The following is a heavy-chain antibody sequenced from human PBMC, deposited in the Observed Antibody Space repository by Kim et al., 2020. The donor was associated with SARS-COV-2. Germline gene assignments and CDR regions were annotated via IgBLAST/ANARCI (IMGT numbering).Heavy chain of an antibody. J-gene: IGHJ4*01. CDR2: IYYSGST. D-gene: IGHD3-10*02. CDR3: ARLCAGGGLAQGDYFD. Sequence: SETLSLTCTVSGGSISSSSYYWGWIRQPPGKGLEWIGSIYYSGSTYYNPSLKSRVTISVDTSKNQFSLKLSSVTAADTAVYYCARLCAGGGLAQGDYFD. V-gene: IGHV4-39*01. CDR1: GGSISSSSYY.